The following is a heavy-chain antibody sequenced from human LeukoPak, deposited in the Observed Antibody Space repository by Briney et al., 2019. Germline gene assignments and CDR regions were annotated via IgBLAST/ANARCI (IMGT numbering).Heavy chain of an antibody. V-gene: IGHV3-11*04. CDR1: GFTFSDYY. CDR3: ARRRLSSSWYPDYFDY. Sequence: KTGGSLRLSCAASGFTFSDYYMSWIRQAPGKGLEWLSYISSSGSSIYYADSVKGRFTISRDNAKNSLYLQMNSLRAEDTAVYYCARRRLSSSWYPDYFDYRGQGTLVTVSS. CDR2: ISSSGSSI. J-gene: IGHJ4*02. D-gene: IGHD6-13*01.